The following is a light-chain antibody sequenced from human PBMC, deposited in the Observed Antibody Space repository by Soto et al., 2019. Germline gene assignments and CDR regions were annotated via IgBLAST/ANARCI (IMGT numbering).Light chain of an antibody. V-gene: IGKV3-20*01. CDR3: QQYGSSPYT. Sequence: EIVLTQSPGTLSLSPGERATLSCRASQSVSRTYLAWYQQKPDQAPRLLIYGASYRATGIPDRFSCSGSGTDFTLTINQLEPGHFAVYFCQQYGSSPYTFGQGTKLEIK. CDR2: GAS. J-gene: IGKJ2*01. CDR1: QSVSRTY.